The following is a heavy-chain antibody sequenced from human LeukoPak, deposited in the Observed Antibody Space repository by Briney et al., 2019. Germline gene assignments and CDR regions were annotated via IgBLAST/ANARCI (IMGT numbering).Heavy chain of an antibody. CDR3: ARSPPEYYDFWSGYHTDDAFDI. D-gene: IGHD3-3*01. CDR2: IYHSGST. J-gene: IGHJ3*02. Sequence: SETLSLTCTVSGYSISSGYYWGWIRQPPGKGLEWIGSIYHSGSTYYNPSLKSRVTISVDTSKNQFSLKLSSVTAADTAVYYCARSPPEYYDFWSGYHTDDAFDIWGQGTMVTVSS. CDR1: GYSISSGYY. V-gene: IGHV4-38-2*02.